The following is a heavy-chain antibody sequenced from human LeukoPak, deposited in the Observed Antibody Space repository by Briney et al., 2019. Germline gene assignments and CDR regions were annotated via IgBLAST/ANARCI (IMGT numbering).Heavy chain of an antibody. Sequence: ASVKVSCKASGYTFTGYYMHWVRQAPGQGLEWMGWINPNSGGTNYAQKFQGRVTMTRDTSTSTAYMELRSLRSDDTAVYYCARDRRRFLEWSSNYYMDVWGKGTTVTVSS. CDR1: GYTFTGYY. CDR3: ARDRRRFLEWSSNYYMDV. J-gene: IGHJ6*03. CDR2: INPNSGGT. D-gene: IGHD3-3*01. V-gene: IGHV1-2*02.